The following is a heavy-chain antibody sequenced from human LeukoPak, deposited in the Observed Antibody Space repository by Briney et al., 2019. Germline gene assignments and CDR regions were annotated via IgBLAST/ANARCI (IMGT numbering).Heavy chain of an antibody. CDR3: ARDYKYAFDN. V-gene: IGHV3-48*01. Sequence: PGGSLRLSCAASGFTFSSYSMNWVRQAPGKGLEWISYIGIDSGNTNYADSVKGRFTIPGDKAKNSLYLQMNSLRVEDTAVYYCARDYKYAFDNWGQGTLVTVSS. J-gene: IGHJ4*02. CDR2: IGIDSGNT. D-gene: IGHD5-24*01. CDR1: GFTFSSYS.